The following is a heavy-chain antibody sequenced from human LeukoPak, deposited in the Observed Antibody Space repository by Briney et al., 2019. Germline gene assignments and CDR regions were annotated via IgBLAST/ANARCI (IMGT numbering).Heavy chain of an antibody. CDR1: GYTFTGYY. V-gene: IGHV1-2*02. CDR2: INPNSGGT. Sequence: ASVKVSCKASGYTFTGYYMHWVRQAPGQGLEWMGWINPNSGGTNYAQKFQDRVTMTRDTSVNTAYMELSGLRSDDTAVFYCARWFLIDNALDVWGQGTMVTVSS. CDR3: ARWFLIDNALDV. J-gene: IGHJ3*01. D-gene: IGHD3-22*01.